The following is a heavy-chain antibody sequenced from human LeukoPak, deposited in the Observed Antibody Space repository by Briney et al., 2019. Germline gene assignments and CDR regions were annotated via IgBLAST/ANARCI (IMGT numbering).Heavy chain of an antibody. CDR1: GFTFSSYA. Sequence: HPGGSLRLSCAASGFTFSSYAMSWVRQAPGKGLEWVSAISGSGGSTYYADSVKGRFTISRDNSKNTLYLQMNSLRADDTAVYYCAKRRGLELTYYYHMDVWGKGTTVTVSS. V-gene: IGHV3-23*01. CDR3: AKRRGLELTYYYHMDV. CDR2: ISGSGGST. D-gene: IGHD1-7*01. J-gene: IGHJ6*03.